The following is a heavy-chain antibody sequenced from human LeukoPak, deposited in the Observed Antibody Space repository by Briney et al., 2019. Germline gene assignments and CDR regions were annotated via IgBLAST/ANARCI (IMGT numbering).Heavy chain of an antibody. CDR3: ASRVVVPAAIPHDAFDI. V-gene: IGHV4-39*01. CDR1: GGSITITNYY. D-gene: IGHD2-2*01. CDR2: IYYSGST. J-gene: IGHJ3*02. Sequence: SETLSLTCTVSGGSITITNYYWGWIRQPPGKGLEWIGSIYYSGSTYYNPSLKSRVTISVDTSKNQFSLKLSSVTAADTAVYYCASRVVVPAAIPHDAFDIWGQGTMVTVSS.